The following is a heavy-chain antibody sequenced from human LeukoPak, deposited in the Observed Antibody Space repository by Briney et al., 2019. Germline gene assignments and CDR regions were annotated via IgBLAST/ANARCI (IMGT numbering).Heavy chain of an antibody. CDR3: ARATYYYYCSGYRPSYWYFDL. D-gene: IGHD3-22*01. CDR2: ISSSSSSI. CDR1: GFTFSSYS. J-gene: IGHJ2*01. V-gene: IGHV3-21*01. Sequence: KTGGSLRLSCAASGFTFSSYSMNWVRQAPGKGLEWVSSISSSSSSIYYADSVKGRFTISRDNAKNSLYLQINSLRAEDTAVYYCARATYYYYCSGYRPSYWYFDLWGRGTLVTVSS.